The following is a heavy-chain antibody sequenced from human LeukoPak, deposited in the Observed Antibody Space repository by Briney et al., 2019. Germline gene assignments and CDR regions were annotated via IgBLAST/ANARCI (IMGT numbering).Heavy chain of an antibody. J-gene: IGHJ4*02. CDR3: ARDLTTVTTPGY. CDR2: ISSSSTTI. D-gene: IGHD4-17*01. Sequence: GGSLRLSCAASGFTFSSYSMNWIRQAPGKGLEWISYISSSSTTISYADSVKGRFTISRDNAKNSLFLQMNSLRAEDTALHYCARDLTTVTTPGYWGQGTLVTVSS. CDR1: GFTFSSYS. V-gene: IGHV3-48*01.